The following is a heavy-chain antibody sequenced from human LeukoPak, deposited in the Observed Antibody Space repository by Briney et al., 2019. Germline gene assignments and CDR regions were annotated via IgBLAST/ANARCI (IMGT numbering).Heavy chain of an antibody. D-gene: IGHD2-2*01. CDR1: GYTFTGYY. CDR2: INPNSGGT. J-gene: IGHJ5*02. CDR3: ARSARSPYCSSTSCPERNWFDP. Sequence: ASVKVSCKASGYTFTGYYMHWVRQAPGQGLEWMGWINPNSGGTNYAQKFQGRVTMTRDTSISTAYMELSRLRSDDTAAYYCARSARSPYCSSTSCPERNWFDPWGQGTLVTVSS. V-gene: IGHV1-2*02.